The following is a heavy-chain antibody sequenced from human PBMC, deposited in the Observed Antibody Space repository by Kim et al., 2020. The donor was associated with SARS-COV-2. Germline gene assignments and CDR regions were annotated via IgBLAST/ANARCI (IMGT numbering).Heavy chain of an antibody. J-gene: IGHJ4*02. CDR3: AILTIFGVAHTDD. V-gene: IGHV4-39*01. Sequence: SETLSLTCTVSGGSISSSSYYWGWIRQPPGKGREGIGNIDLSGSTYYNPSLKSRVTITVDTSKNQFSLKLSSVTAAATAVYYCAILTIFGVAHTDDWGQGTLVTVSS. D-gene: IGHD3-3*01. CDR1: GGSISSSSYY. CDR2: IDLSGST.